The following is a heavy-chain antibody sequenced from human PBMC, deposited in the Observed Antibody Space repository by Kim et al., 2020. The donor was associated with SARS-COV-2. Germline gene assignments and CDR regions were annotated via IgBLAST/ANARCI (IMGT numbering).Heavy chain of an antibody. CDR2: IYSGGSST. Sequence: GGSLRLSCAASGFTFSSYAMSWVRQAPGKGLEWVSVIYSGGSSTYYADSVKGRFTISRDNSKNTLYLQMNSLRAEDTAVYYCAKDQGSFDDYWGQGTLVTVSS. V-gene: IGHV3-23*03. D-gene: IGHD1-26*01. CDR3: AKDQGSFDDY. J-gene: IGHJ4*02. CDR1: GFTFSSYA.